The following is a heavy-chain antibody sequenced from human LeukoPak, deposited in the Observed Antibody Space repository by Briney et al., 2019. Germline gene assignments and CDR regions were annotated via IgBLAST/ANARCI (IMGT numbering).Heavy chain of an antibody. V-gene: IGHV3-30*18. J-gene: IGHJ4*02. CDR3: AKDIGVQLWVFDY. CDR1: GFTFSSYG. Sequence: GRSLRLSCAASGFTFSSYGMHWVRQAPGKGLEWVAVISYDGSNKYYADSVNGRFAISRDNSKNTLYLQMNSLRAEDTAVYYCAKDIGVQLWVFDYWGQGTLVTVSS. D-gene: IGHD5-18*01. CDR2: ISYDGSNK.